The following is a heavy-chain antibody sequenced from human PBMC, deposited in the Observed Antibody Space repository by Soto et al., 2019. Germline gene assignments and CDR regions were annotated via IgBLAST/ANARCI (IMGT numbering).Heavy chain of an antibody. J-gene: IGHJ4*02. D-gene: IGHD4-4*01. CDR2: IYSGGNT. V-gene: IGHV3-66*04. CDR3: ARQTTFLFDF. CDR1: GLSVSTNY. Sequence: GGSLRLSCAASGLSVSTNYMSWVRQGPGKGLEWVSIIYSGGNTHYADSVRGRFTISRDNSKNTVYLQMNSLRAEDTAVYFCARQTTFLFDFWGQGTLVTVSS.